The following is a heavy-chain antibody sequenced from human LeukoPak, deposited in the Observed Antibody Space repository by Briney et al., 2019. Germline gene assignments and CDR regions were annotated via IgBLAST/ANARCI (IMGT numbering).Heavy chain of an antibody. CDR1: GFTFDDYT. CDR2: ISWDGGST. J-gene: IGHJ5*02. D-gene: IGHD6-6*01. V-gene: IGHV3-43*01. CDR3: AKDGCSSSDPCWFDP. Sequence: GGSLRLSCAASGFTFDDYTMHSVRQAPGKGLEWVSLISWDGGSTYYADSVKGRFTISRDNSKNSLYLQMNSLRTEDTALYYCAKDGCSSSDPCWFDPWGQGTLVIVSA.